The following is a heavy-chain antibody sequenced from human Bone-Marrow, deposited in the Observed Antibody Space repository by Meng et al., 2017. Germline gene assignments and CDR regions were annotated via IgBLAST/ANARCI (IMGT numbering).Heavy chain of an antibody. CDR1: GFTVSSNY. Sequence: GESLKISCAASGFTVSSNYMSWVRQAPGKGLEWVANIKQDGSEKYYVDSVKGRFTISRDNAKNSLYLQMNSLRAEDTAVYYCARGSSPDYWGQGTLVTVSS. V-gene: IGHV3-7*01. CDR3: ARGSSPDY. CDR2: IKQDGSEK. D-gene: IGHD6-13*01. J-gene: IGHJ4*02.